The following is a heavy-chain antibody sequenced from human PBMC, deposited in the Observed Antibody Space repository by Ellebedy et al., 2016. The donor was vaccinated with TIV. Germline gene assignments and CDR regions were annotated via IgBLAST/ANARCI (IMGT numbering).Heavy chain of an antibody. D-gene: IGHD5-12*01. J-gene: IGHJ4*02. Sequence: MPGGSLRLSCIVSGDSISSTNYFWGWIRQPPGKGLEWIGRLTYGGERYFDQSLKSRVTLSLDTSKNQFFLKVNSVTAADTAIDYCASHRGFYSGWSFDYWGQGTLITVSS. CDR3: ASHRGFYSGWSFDY. CDR1: GDSISSTNYF. CDR2: LTYGGER. V-gene: IGHV4-39*07.